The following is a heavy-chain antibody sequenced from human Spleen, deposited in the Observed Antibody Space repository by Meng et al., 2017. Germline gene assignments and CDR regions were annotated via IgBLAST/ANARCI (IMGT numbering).Heavy chain of an antibody. Sequence: GSLRLSCAVYGGSFSGYYWTWIRQPPGKGLEWIGEINHSGSTNYNPSLKSRVTISVDTSQNNLSLKLSSVTAADSAVYYCARVSYRSGWGDGFDIWGQGTMVTVSS. J-gene: IGHJ3*02. CDR2: INHSGST. D-gene: IGHD6-19*01. CDR1: GGSFSGYY. CDR3: ARVSYRSGWGDGFDI. V-gene: IGHV4-34*01.